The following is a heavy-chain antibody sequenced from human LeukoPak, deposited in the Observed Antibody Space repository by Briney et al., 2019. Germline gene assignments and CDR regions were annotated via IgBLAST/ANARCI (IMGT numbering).Heavy chain of an antibody. V-gene: IGHV3-64*02. CDR2: ISGTGYNT. D-gene: IGHD6-13*01. CDR1: GFTFSSHA. J-gene: IGHJ3*02. Sequence: GGSLRLSCAASGFTFSSHAMHWVRQAPGKGLEYVSAISGTGYNTWYRDSVKGRFTISRANSAQMLYLQMGSLRDEDMAAYFCARASITASGPHDVYDIWGRGTMVTVSS. CDR3: ARASITASGPHDVYDI.